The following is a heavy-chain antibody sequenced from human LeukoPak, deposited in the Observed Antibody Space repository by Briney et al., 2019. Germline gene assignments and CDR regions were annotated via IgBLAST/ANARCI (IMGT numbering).Heavy chain of an antibody. CDR2: ISSSSSYI. D-gene: IGHD3-22*01. CDR1: GFTFSSYS. J-gene: IGHJ4*02. V-gene: IGHV3-21*01. Sequence: GGSLRLSCAASGFTFSSYSMNWVRQAPGKGLEWVSSISSSSSYIYYADSVKGRFTISRDNAKNSLYLQTNSLRAEDTAVYYCARDRVSYYYDSSGYYYVEGGYYFDYWGQGTLVTVSS. CDR3: ARDRVSYYYDSSGYYYVEGGYYFDY.